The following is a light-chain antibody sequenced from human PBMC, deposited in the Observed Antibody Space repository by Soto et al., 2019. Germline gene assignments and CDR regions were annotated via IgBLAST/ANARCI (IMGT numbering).Light chain of an antibody. J-gene: IGLJ3*02. CDR3: AAWDDSLSGVV. CDR2: RNN. V-gene: IGLV1-47*01. Sequence: VLTQPPSASGTPGQTVTISCSGRFSNIGSNFIYWYQQLPGTAPKLLIYRNNERPSGVPDRFSASKSGTSASLAISGLRSEDEADYHCAAWDDSLSGVVFGGGTKLTVL. CDR1: FSNIGSNF.